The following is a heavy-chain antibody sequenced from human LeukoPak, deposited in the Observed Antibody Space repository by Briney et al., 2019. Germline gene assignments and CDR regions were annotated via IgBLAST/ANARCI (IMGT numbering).Heavy chain of an antibody. V-gene: IGHV1-69*01. CDR3: ARVLADIVVVPAAGRNYYGMDV. J-gene: IGHJ6*02. CDR2: IIPISGTA. CDR1: GGTFTSYA. D-gene: IGHD2-2*01. Sequence: SVKVSCKASGGTFTSYAISWVRQAPGQGLEWMGGIIPISGTANYAQKFQGRVTITADESTSTAYMELSSLRSEDTAVYYCARVLADIVVVPAAGRNYYGMDVWGQGTTVTVSS.